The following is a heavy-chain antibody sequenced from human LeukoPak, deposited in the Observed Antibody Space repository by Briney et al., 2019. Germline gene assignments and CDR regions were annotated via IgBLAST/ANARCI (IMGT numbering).Heavy chain of an antibody. J-gene: IGHJ4*02. D-gene: IGHD6-13*01. Sequence: ASVKVSCKASGYTFTSYDINWVRQATGQGLEWMGWINPNSGGTNYAQKFQGRVTMTRDTSISTAYMELSRLRSDDTAVYYCAREEQLDQYYFDYWGQGTLVTVSS. CDR2: INPNSGGT. V-gene: IGHV1-2*02. CDR1: GYTFTSYD. CDR3: AREEQLDQYYFDY.